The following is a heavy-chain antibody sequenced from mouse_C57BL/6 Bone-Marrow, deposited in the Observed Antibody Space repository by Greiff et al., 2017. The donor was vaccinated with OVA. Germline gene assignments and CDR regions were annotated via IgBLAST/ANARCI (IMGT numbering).Heavy chain of an antibody. D-gene: IGHD2-1*01. CDR3: AREDGNYNYAMDY. J-gene: IGHJ4*01. CDR1: GYTFTNYW. CDR2: IYPGGGST. V-gene: IGHV1-63*01. Sequence: VQLQQSGAELVRPGPSVKMSCKASGYTFTNYWIGWAEQRPGHGLEWIGDIYPGGGSTNYNEKFKGKATLTADKSSSTAYMQFSILTSEDSAIYYCAREDGNYNYAMDYWGQGTSVTVSS.